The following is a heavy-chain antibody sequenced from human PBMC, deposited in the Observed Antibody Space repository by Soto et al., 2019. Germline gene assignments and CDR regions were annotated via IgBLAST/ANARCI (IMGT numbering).Heavy chain of an antibody. CDR1: GYTFTSYG. V-gene: IGHV1-18*01. CDR3: ARAIVVVVPAAIVYYYGMDV. Sequence: ASVKVSCKASGYTFTSYGISWVRQAPGQGLEWMGWISAYNGNTNYAQKLQGRVTMTTDTSTSTAYMELRSLRSDDTAVYYCARAIVVVVPAAIVYYYGMDVWGQGTTVTVS. CDR2: ISAYNGNT. D-gene: IGHD2-2*01. J-gene: IGHJ6*02.